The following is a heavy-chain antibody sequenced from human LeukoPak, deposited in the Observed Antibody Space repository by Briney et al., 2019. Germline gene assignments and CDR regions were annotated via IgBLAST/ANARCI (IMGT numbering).Heavy chain of an antibody. CDR3: TKDLSALQWAGDETTVTEGY. CDR2: ITNGGTT. V-gene: IGHV3-23*01. Sequence: SGGSLRLSCTASGFTFSSYAMNWVRQAPGKGLDWVLVITNGGTTYYADSVKGRFTISRDNSKSTLFLQMNSLRAEDTAIYYCTKDLSALQWAGDETTVTEGYWGQGTLVTVSS. CDR1: GFTFSSYA. J-gene: IGHJ4*02. D-gene: IGHD4-17*01.